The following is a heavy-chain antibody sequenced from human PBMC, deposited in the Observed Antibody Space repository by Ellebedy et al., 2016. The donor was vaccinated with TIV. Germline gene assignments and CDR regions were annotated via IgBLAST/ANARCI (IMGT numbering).Heavy chain of an antibody. CDR2: ISRGSTST. D-gene: IGHD4-17*01. J-gene: IGHJ4*02. CDR3: ARDGDHWHIDY. V-gene: IGHV3-11*06. Sequence: GESLKISXAASGFDFSDYYMNWIRQAPGKGLEWVAHISRGSTSTRYSDSVKGRFTISRDNSKNMVYLQMNSLRGEDTAVYYCARDGDHWHIDYWGQGSLVTVSS. CDR1: GFDFSDYY.